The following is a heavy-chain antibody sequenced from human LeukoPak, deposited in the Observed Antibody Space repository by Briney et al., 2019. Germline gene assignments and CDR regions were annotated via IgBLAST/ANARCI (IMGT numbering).Heavy chain of an antibody. CDR3: ARGWASEAFDY. CDR2: IGGSGGST. CDR1: GFTFSNYD. J-gene: IGHJ4*02. Sequence: AGGSLRLSCAASGFTFSNYDMNWVRHAPGKGLEWISVIGGSGGSTHYADSVKGRFTISRDNSRNTLYLEMDSLRAEDTAVYYCARGWASEAFDYWGQGTLVTVSS. V-gene: IGHV3-23*01. D-gene: IGHD3-16*01.